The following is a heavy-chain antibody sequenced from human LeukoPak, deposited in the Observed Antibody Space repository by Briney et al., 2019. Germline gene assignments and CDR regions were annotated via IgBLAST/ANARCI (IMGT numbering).Heavy chain of an antibody. D-gene: IGHD4-17*01. J-gene: IGHJ5*02. CDR3: AKDADYGDYVAYTNWFDP. Sequence: GGSLRLSCAASGFTFSSYAVSWVRQAPGKGLEWVSAISGSGGSTYYADSVKGRFTTSRDNSKNTLYLQMNSLRAEDTAVYYCAKDADYGDYVAYTNWFDPWGQGTLVTVSS. CDR1: GFTFSSYA. V-gene: IGHV3-23*01. CDR2: ISGSGGST.